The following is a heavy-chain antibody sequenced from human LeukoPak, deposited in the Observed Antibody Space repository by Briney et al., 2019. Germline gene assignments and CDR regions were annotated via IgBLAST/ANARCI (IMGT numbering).Heavy chain of an antibody. J-gene: IGHJ4*02. CDR1: GGSFSGYY. D-gene: IGHD3-16*02. Sequence: MSSETLSLTCAVYGGSFSGYYWSWIRQPPGKGLEWIGEINHSGSTNYNPSLKSRVTISVDTSKNQFSLKLSSVTAADTAVYYCARGPLGLYYWGQGTLVTVSS. V-gene: IGHV4-34*01. CDR3: ARGPLGLYY. CDR2: INHSGST.